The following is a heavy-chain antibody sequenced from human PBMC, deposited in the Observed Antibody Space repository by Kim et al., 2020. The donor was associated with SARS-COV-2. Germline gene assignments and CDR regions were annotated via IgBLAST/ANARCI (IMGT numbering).Heavy chain of an antibody. V-gene: IGHV3-74*01. D-gene: IGHD1-1*01. Sequence: GGSLRLSCAASGFSFSNFWMHWVRQPPGKGLEWVSRISRDAGGTSYADSVRGRFTISRDNAKDTLYLQMNSLRDDDTAIYYCANDVSMGYWGQGTLVTVSS. J-gene: IGHJ4*02. CDR1: GFSFSNFW. CDR2: ISRDAGGT. CDR3: ANDVSMGY.